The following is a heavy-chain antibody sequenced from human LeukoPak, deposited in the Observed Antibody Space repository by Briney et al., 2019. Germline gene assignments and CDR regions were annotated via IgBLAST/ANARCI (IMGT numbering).Heavy chain of an antibody. D-gene: IGHD3-22*01. CDR2: IYHSGST. V-gene: IGHV4-38-2*02. J-gene: IGHJ4*02. CDR3: ARITYYYDSSGYYPAYFDY. Sequence: PSETLSLTCTVSGYSISSGYYWGWIRQPPGKGLGWIGSIYHSGSTYYNPSLKSRVTISVDTSKNQFSLKLSSVTAADTAVYYCARITYYYDSSGYYPAYFDYWGQGTLVTVSS. CDR1: GYSISSGYY.